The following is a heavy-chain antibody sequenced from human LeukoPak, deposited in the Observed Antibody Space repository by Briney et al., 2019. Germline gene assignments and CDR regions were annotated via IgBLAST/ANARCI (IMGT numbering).Heavy chain of an antibody. D-gene: IGHD5-12*01. CDR3: ARGGYSGYDSQSDYYYYYGMDV. J-gene: IGHJ6*02. CDR1: GYTFTSYG. V-gene: IGHV1-18*01. CDR2: ISAYNGNT. Sequence: ALVKVSCKASGYTFTSYGISWVRQAPGQGLEWMGWISAYNGNTNYAQKLQGRVTMTTDTSTSTAYMELRSLRSDDTAVYYCARGGYSGYDSQSDYYYYYGMDVWGQGTTVTVSS.